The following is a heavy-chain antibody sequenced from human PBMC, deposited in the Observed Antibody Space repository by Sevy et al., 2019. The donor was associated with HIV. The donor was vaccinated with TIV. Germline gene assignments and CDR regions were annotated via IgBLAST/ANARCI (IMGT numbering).Heavy chain of an antibody. CDR2: INYNGHI. V-gene: IGHV4-59*08. Sequence: SETLSLTCTVSGGSITSLYWNWIRQPPGKGLEWIANINYNGHINYNPSLKSRVTLSLDTSKNKFSLRLSSVTAADTAMYYCAGENAWGRGYSWGQGTLVTVSS. D-gene: IGHD1-26*01. CDR1: GGSITSLY. J-gene: IGHJ4*02. CDR3: AGENAWGRGYS.